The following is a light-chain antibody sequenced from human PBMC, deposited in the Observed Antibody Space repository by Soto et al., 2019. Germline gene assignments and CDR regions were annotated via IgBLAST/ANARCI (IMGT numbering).Light chain of an antibody. V-gene: IGLV2-23*02. CDR1: SSDVGSYNL. Sequence: QSVLTQPASVSGSPGQSITISCTGTSSDVGSYNLVSWYQQHPGKAPKLMIYEVSKRPSGVSNRFSGSKSGNTASLTISGLQAEDEADYYCAAWDDSLSGSYVFGTGSQV. J-gene: IGLJ1*01. CDR3: AAWDDSLSGSYV. CDR2: EVS.